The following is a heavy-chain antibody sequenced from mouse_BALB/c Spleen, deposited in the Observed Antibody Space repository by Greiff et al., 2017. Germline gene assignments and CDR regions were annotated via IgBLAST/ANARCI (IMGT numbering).Heavy chain of an antibody. CDR1: GFSLTSYD. CDR3: VRGICWFAY. CDR2: IWTGGGT. V-gene: IGHV2-9-2*01. Sequence: VKLVESGPGLVAPSQSLSITCTVSGFSLTSYDISWIRQPPGKGLEWLGVIWTGGGTNYNSAFMSRLSISKDNSKSQVFLKMNSLQTDDTAIYYCVRGICWFAYWGQGTLVTVSA. J-gene: IGHJ3*01.